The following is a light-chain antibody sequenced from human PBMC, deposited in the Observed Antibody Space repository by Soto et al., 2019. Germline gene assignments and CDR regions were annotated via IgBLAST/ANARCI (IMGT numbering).Light chain of an antibody. CDR1: SSDVGAYTF. CDR3: SSYTSSSTHV. CDR2: DVS. V-gene: IGLV2-14*03. Sequence: QSALTQPASVSGSPGQSITISCTGTSSDVGAYTFVSWYQQHPDKVPKLMIFDVSRRPSGVSDRFSGSKSGNTASLTISGRQPEDEADYYCSSYTSSSTHVFGSGTKLTV. J-gene: IGLJ1*01.